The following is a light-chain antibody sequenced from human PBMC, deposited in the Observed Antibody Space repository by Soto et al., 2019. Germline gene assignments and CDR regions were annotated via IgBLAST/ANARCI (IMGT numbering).Light chain of an antibody. CDR1: QSVSSSY. CDR2: STS. V-gene: IGKV3-20*01. J-gene: IGKJ2*01. CDR3: QQYDSSLYT. Sequence: EIVLTQSPGTLSLSPGEGATLSCRASQSVSSSYLAWYQQKPGQAPRLLIYSTSSTATGIPDRFSGSGSGADFHLTISRLEPEDFAVYYCQQYDSSLYTFGQGTKLEI.